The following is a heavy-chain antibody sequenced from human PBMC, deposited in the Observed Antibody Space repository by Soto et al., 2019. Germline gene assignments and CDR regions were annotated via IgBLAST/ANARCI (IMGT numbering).Heavy chain of an antibody. CDR2: LYHSRST. CDR1: GNYISSGYY. CDR3: ARTDRHPLYGMDV. Sequence: SETLWSTGPVSGNYISSGYYWGWIRQPPGKGLEWMGSLYHSRSTYYNPGLKSRVTISEGTSTSQFSLKLSSVTAADTAVYYCARTDRHPLYGMDVWGQGTKVTVSS. V-gene: IGHV4-38-2*01. J-gene: IGHJ6*02.